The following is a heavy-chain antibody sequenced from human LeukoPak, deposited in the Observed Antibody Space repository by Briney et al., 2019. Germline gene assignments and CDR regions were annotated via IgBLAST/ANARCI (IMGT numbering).Heavy chain of an antibody. CDR2: IYYSGST. CDR1: GGSISSYY. J-gene: IGHJ3*02. Sequence: SETLSLTCTVSGGSISSYYWSWIRQPPGKGLEWIGYIYYSGSTNCNPSLKSRVTISVDTSKNQFSLKLSSVTAADTAVYYCARKFSTRSGDAFDIWGQGAMVTVSS. D-gene: IGHD2/OR15-2a*01. CDR3: ARKFSTRSGDAFDI. V-gene: IGHV4-59*01.